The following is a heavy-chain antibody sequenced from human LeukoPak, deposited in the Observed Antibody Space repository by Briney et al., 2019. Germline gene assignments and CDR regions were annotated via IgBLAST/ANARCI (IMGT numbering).Heavy chain of an antibody. CDR2: INPNSGGT. Sequence: ASVKVSCKASGYTFTGYYMHSVRHAPGQGVEWMGWINPNSGGTNYAQKFQGRVTMTRDTSISTAYMELSRLRSDDTAVCYCARLPVARRRYCSSTSCYMDYWGQGTLVTVSS. J-gene: IGHJ4*02. CDR1: GYTFTGYY. V-gene: IGHV1-2*02. CDR3: ARLPVARRRYCSSTSCYMDY. D-gene: IGHD2-2*02.